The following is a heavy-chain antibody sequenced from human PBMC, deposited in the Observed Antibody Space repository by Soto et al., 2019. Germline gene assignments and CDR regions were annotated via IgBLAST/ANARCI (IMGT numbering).Heavy chain of an antibody. Sequence: ASVKVSCKASGGTFSSYAISWVRQAPGQGLEWMGGIIPIFGTANYAQKFQGRVTITADKSTSTAYMELSSLRSEDTAVYYCATVVVARRTIYYGMDVSSQGTTVTVSS. V-gene: IGHV1-69*06. CDR1: GGTFSSYA. CDR2: IIPIFGTA. D-gene: IGHD2-15*01. J-gene: IGHJ6*02. CDR3: ATVVVARRTIYYGMDV.